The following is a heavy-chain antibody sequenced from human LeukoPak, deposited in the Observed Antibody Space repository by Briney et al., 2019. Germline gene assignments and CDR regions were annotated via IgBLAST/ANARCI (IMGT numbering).Heavy chain of an antibody. Sequence: GGSLRLSCAASGFTFSDHYMDWVRQAPGKGLEWVSGINWNGGSTGYADSVKGRFTISRDNAKNSLYLQMNSLRAEDTALYYCARDIYYGSGSYYMDVWGKGTTVTVSS. CDR2: INWNGGST. CDR3: ARDIYYGSGSYYMDV. V-gene: IGHV3-20*04. D-gene: IGHD3-10*01. J-gene: IGHJ6*03. CDR1: GFTFSDHY.